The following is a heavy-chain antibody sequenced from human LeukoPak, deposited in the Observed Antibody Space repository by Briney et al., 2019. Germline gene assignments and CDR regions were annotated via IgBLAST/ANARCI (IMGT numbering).Heavy chain of an antibody. CDR3: AKSRYLEWDDAFDI. Sequence: QPGGSLRLSCAASGFTFSSYSMNWVRQAPGKGLEWVSYISSSSSTIYYADSVKGRFTISRDNAKNSLYLQMNSLRAEDMALYYCAKSRYLEWDDAFDIWGQGTMVTVSS. CDR2: ISSSSSTI. D-gene: IGHD3-3*01. V-gene: IGHV3-48*04. CDR1: GFTFSSYS. J-gene: IGHJ3*02.